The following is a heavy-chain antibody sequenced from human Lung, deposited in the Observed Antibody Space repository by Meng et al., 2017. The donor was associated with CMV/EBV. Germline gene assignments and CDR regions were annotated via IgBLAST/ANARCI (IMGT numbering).Heavy chain of an antibody. CDR2: IKQDGSEK. J-gene: IGHJ6*02. CDR3: ARDPRGINIVVVHNGMEV. Sequence: GESLKISCAASGFTFSSYWMSWVRQAPGKGLEWVANIKQDGSEKYYVDSVKGRFTISRDNAKNSLYLQMNSLRAEDTAVYYCARDPRGINIVVVHNGMEVWGQGTXVTVSS. D-gene: IGHD2-2*01. V-gene: IGHV3-7*01. CDR1: GFTFSSYW.